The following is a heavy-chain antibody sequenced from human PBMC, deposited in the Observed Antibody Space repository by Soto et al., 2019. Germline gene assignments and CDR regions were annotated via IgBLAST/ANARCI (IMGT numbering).Heavy chain of an antibody. CDR3: VIDQLYYYDIFGRPLNGFDI. V-gene: IGHV6-1*01. J-gene: IGHJ3*02. CDR1: GDSVSSKSAA. Sequence: SPTLSLTCAISGDSVSSKSAAWNWIRQSPSRGLEWLGRTYYRSKWYNDYAVSVKSRVTINPDTSKNQFSLQLNSVTPEDTAVYYCVIDQLYYYDIFGRPLNGFDIWGQGTMVTVSS. D-gene: IGHD3-22*01. CDR2: TYYRSKWYN.